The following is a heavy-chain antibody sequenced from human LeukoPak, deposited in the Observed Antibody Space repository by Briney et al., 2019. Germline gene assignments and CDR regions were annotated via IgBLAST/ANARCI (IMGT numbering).Heavy chain of an antibody. CDR2: TSSSSSYT. V-gene: IGHV3-11*06. Sequence: GGSLRLSCAASGFTFSDYHMSWIRQAPGKGLEWVSYTSSSSSYTNYADSVKGRFIISRDNAKNSLYLQMNSLRAEDTAVYYCARHFHCSGGRCYLPNGDAFDIWGQGTMVTVSS. D-gene: IGHD2-15*01. CDR3: ARHFHCSGGRCYLPNGDAFDI. CDR1: GFTFSDYH. J-gene: IGHJ3*02.